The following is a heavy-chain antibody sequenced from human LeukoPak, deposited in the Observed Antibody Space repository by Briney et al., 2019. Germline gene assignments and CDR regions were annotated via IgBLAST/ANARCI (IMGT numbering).Heavy chain of an antibody. CDR2: ISYDGSNK. J-gene: IGHJ4*02. Sequence: GGSLRLSCAVSGVTFSNAWMSWVRQAPGKGLEWVAVISYDGSNKYYADSVKGRFTISRDNSKNTLYLQMNSLRAEDTAVYYCARDSGYSSSWYYFDYWGQGTLVTVSS. CDR1: GVTFSNAW. D-gene: IGHD6-13*01. V-gene: IGHV3-30*03. CDR3: ARDSGYSSSWYYFDY.